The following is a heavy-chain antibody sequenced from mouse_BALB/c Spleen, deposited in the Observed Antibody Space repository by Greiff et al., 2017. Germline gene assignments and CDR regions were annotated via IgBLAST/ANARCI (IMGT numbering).Heavy chain of an antibody. CDR1: GYSITSGYY. CDR3: AREGYYGNWVPDY. J-gene: IGHJ4*01. Sequence: EVQLQESGPGLVKPSQSLSLTCSVTGYSITSGYYWNWIRQFPGNKLEWMGYISYDGSNNYNPSLKNRISITRDTSKNQFFLKLNSVTTEDTATYYCAREGYYGNWVPDYWGQGTSVTVSS. D-gene: IGHD2-1*01. CDR2: ISYDGSN. V-gene: IGHV3-6*02.